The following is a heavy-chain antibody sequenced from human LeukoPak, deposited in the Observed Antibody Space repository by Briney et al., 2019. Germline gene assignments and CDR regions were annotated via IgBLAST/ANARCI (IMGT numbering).Heavy chain of an antibody. CDR3: ARNYYDFWSGYMDY. J-gene: IGHJ4*02. Sequence: HTGGSLRLSCAASGFTFSSYAMHWVRQAPGKGLEWVAVISYDGSNKYYADSVKGRFTISRDNSKNTLYLQMNSLRAEDTAVYYCARNYYDFWSGYMDYWGQGTLVTVSS. CDR2: ISYDGSNK. V-gene: IGHV3-30-3*01. CDR1: GFTFSSYA. D-gene: IGHD3-3*01.